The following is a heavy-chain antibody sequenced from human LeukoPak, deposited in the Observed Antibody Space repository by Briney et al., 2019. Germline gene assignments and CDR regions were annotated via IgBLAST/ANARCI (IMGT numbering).Heavy chain of an antibody. Sequence: SETLSLTCTVSGYSISSGYYWGWIRQPPGKGLERIGSIYYSGSTYYNPSLKSRVTISVDTSKNQFSLRLSSVTAADTAVYYCARHHMTTVTNNWFDPWGQGTLVTVSS. CDR1: GYSISSGYY. V-gene: IGHV4-38-2*02. CDR2: IYYSGST. J-gene: IGHJ5*02. CDR3: ARHHMTTVTNNWFDP. D-gene: IGHD4-17*01.